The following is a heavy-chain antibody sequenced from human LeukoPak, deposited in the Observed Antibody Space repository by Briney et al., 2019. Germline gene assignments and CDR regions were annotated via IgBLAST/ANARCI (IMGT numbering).Heavy chain of an antibody. CDR1: GGTFSSYA. CDR3: ARDSLGYCSSTSCPPTADY. Sequence: ASVKVSCKASGGTFSSYAISWVRQAPGQGLEWMGGIIPIFGTANYAQKFQGRVTITADESTSTAYMELSSLRSEDTAVYYCARDSLGYCSSTSCPPTADYWGQGTLVTVSS. J-gene: IGHJ4*02. CDR2: IIPIFGTA. V-gene: IGHV1-69*13. D-gene: IGHD2-2*01.